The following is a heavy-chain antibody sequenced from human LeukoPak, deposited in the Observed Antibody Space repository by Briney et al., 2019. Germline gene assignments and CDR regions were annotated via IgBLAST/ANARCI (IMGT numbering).Heavy chain of an antibody. CDR2: ISSSSSYI. Sequence: GGSLRPSCAASGFTFSSYSMNWVRQAPGKGLEWVSSISSSSSYIYYADSVKGRFTISRDNAKNSLYLQMNSLRAEDTAVYYCETRWCSGGSCLFDYWGQGTLVTVSS. J-gene: IGHJ4*02. CDR3: ETRWCSGGSCLFDY. D-gene: IGHD2-15*01. CDR1: GFTFSSYS. V-gene: IGHV3-21*01.